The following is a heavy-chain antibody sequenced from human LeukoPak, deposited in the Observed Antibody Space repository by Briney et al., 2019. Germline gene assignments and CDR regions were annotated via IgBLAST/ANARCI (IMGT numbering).Heavy chain of an antibody. Sequence: GASVKVSCKASGYTLTSFGISWVRQAPGQGLEWMGLISGYNGNTNYAQKFQGRVTMTTDTSTSTAYMELRSLRSDDTAVYYCARDGPIFRRYFDYWGQGTLVTVSS. J-gene: IGHJ4*02. V-gene: IGHV1-18*01. D-gene: IGHD2-21*01. CDR3: ARDGPIFRRYFDY. CDR2: ISGYNGNT. CDR1: GYTLTSFG.